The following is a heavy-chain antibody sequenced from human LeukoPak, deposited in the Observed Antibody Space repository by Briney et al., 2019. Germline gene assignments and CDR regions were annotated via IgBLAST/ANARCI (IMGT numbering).Heavy chain of an antibody. Sequence: SETLSLTCAVYGGSFSGYYWTWIRQPPGKGLEWIGEINHSGNTNYNPSLKSRVAISVDTSKNQFSLKLSSVIAADTAMYYCARSKDGSGFAAYWGQGTQVAVSS. CDR3: ARSKDGSGFAAY. V-gene: IGHV4-34*01. J-gene: IGHJ4*02. CDR2: INHSGNT. D-gene: IGHD3-22*01. CDR1: GGSFSGYY.